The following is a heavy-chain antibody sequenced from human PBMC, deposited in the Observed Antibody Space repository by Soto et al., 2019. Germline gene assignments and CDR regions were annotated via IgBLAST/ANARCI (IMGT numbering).Heavy chain of an antibody. CDR2: ISSSSSTI. CDR3: AKDVDSYCSGGSCYIRWFDP. D-gene: IGHD2-15*01. V-gene: IGHV3-48*01. J-gene: IGHJ5*02. CDR1: GFTFSSYS. Sequence: EVQLVESGGGLVQPGGSLRLSCAASGFTFSSYSMNWVRQAPGKGLEWVSYISSSSSTIYYADSVKGRFTISRDNAKNSLYLQMNRLRAEDTAVYYCAKDVDSYCSGGSCYIRWFDPWGQGTLVTVSS.